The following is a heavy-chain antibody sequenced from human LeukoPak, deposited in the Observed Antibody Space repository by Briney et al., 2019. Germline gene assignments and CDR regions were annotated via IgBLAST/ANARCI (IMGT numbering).Heavy chain of an antibody. J-gene: IGHJ4*02. Sequence: PSETLSLTCTVSGGSISSSSYYWGWIRQPPGKGLEWIGSIYYSGSTYYNPSLKSRVTISVDTSKNQFSLKLSSVTAADTAVYYCARSPTWVVTPCFDYWGQGTLVTVSS. CDR1: GGSISSSSYY. D-gene: IGHD4-23*01. CDR2: IYYSGST. V-gene: IGHV4-39*01. CDR3: ARSPTWVVTPCFDY.